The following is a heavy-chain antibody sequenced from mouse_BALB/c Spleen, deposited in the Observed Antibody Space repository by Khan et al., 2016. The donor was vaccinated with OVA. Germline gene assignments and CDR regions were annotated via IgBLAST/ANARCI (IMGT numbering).Heavy chain of an antibody. CDR3: ARLENI. V-gene: IGHV2-9*02. Sequence: QVQLKESGPGLVAPSQSLSITCTVSGFSLTSYGVHYVRQPPRKGMLWLGVILAGGSTNYNSALMSRLSISKDNSKSQVFLKMNSLQTDDTAMYYWARLENIWGQGTTLTVSS. J-gene: IGHJ2*01. CDR1: GFSLTSYG. CDR2: ILAGGST. D-gene: IGHD1-3*01.